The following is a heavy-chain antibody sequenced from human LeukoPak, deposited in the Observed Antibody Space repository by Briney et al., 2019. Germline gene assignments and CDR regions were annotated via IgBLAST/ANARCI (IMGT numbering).Heavy chain of an antibody. CDR3: ASFHGLPSVTSDY. J-gene: IGHJ4*02. CDR2: LSHDGSKE. Sequence: GRSLTRSCLSSGFSFSRYGTHLVRREPVESVERMAVLSHDGSKEFYADSVKGRFTISRDNSKNTLYPQMNSPREEDTGVYDYASFHGLPSVTSDYWGQGTLGTVSS. D-gene: IGHD4-17*01. CDR1: GFSFSRYG. V-gene: IGHV3-30*03.